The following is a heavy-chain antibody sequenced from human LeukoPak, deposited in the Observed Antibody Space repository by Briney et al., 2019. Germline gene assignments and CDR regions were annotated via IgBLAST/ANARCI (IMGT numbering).Heavy chain of an antibody. J-gene: IGHJ4*02. CDR1: GFTFSFYT. Sequence: GGSLSLSCAASGFTFSFYTMNWVRRAPGKGLEWVSSIRSSSSSIYYADSVKGRFTISRDNARNSLYLQMNSLRAEDTAVYYCARASIPGYCSSASCPFDYWGQGTLVTVSS. CDR2: IRSSSSSI. D-gene: IGHD2-2*01. V-gene: IGHV3-21*06. CDR3: ARASIPGYCSSASCPFDY.